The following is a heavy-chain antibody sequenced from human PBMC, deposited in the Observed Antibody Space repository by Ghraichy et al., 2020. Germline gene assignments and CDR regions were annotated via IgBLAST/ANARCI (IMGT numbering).Heavy chain of an antibody. D-gene: IGHD4-23*01. CDR2: INPSAGST. Sequence: ASVKVSCKASGYTFTNYYMHLVRQAPGQGLEWMGIINPSAGSTTYAQKFQGRVTMTRDTSTSTVYMELSSLRSDDTALYFCARAMTTVAYNWFDPWGQGTLVTVSS. CDR1: GYTFTNYY. CDR3: ARAMTTVAYNWFDP. J-gene: IGHJ5*02. V-gene: IGHV1-46*01.